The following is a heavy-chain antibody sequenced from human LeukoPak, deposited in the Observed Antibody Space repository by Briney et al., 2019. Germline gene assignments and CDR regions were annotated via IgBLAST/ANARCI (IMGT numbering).Heavy chain of an antibody. CDR3: ARDLNWETY. D-gene: IGHD7-27*01. CDR1: GFTFSSYA. CDR2: IKTDGSQI. J-gene: IGHJ4*02. V-gene: IGHV3-7*01. Sequence: GGSLRLSCAVSGFTFSSYAMHWVRQAPGKGLEWVANIKTDGSQIYYVDSVKGRFTISRDNAKNSLYLQMNSLRAEDTAVYYCARDLNWETYWGQGTLVSVSS.